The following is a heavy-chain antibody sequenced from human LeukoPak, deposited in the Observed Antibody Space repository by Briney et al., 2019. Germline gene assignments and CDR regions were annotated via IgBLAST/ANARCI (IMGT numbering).Heavy chain of an antibody. CDR2: ISSSSSYI. V-gene: IGHV3-21*04. CDR1: GFTFSSYS. J-gene: IGHJ3*02. CDR3: AGGVIDAFDI. D-gene: IGHD3-10*01. Sequence: NPGGSLRLSCAASGFTFSSYSMNWVRQAPGKGLEWVSSISSSSSYIYYADSVKGRFTISRDNSKNTLYLQMNSLRAEDTAVYYCAGGVIDAFDIWGQGTMVTVSS.